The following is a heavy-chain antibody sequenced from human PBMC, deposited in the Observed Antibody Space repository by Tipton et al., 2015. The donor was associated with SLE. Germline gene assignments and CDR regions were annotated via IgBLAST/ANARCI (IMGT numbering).Heavy chain of an antibody. V-gene: IGHV4-39*07. CDR3: AKDYNHDNADYN. J-gene: IGHJ4*02. CDR1: GGSIGSSSYY. D-gene: IGHD4-17*01. Sequence: TLSLTCTVSGGSIGSSSYYWGWIRQPPGKGLEWIGSIYYSGSTYYNPSLKSRVTISVDTSKNQFSLKLSSVTVADTAVYYCAKDYNHDNADYNWGQGTLVIVSS. CDR2: IYYSGST.